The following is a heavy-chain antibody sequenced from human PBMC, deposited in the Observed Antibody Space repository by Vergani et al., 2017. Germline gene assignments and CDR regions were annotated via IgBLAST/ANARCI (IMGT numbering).Heavy chain of an antibody. CDR1: GGSISSYY. CDR2: IYYSGGT. CDR3: ARGGEDGMY. J-gene: IGHJ4*02. Sequence: QVQLQESGPGLVKPSETLSLTCTVSGGSISSYYWSWIRQPPGKGLEWIGYIYYSGGTNYNPSLKSRVTISVDTSKNQFSLKLSSVTAADTAVYYCARGGEDGMYWGQGTLVTVSS. V-gene: IGHV4-59*01. D-gene: IGHD3-16*01.